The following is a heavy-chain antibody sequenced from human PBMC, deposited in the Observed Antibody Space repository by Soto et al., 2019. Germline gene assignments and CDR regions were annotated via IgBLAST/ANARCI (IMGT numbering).Heavy chain of an antibody. V-gene: IGHV4-61*01. CDR2: IYYSGST. CDR3: ARDTIPSDYGDYGHE. J-gene: IGHJ4*02. Sequence: SETLSLTCTVSGGSVSSGSYYWSWIRQPPGKGLEWIGYIYYSGSTNYNPSLKSRVTISVDTSKNQFSLKLSSVTAADTAVYYCARDTIPSDYGDYGHEWGQGTLVTVSS. D-gene: IGHD4-17*01. CDR1: GGSVSSGSYY.